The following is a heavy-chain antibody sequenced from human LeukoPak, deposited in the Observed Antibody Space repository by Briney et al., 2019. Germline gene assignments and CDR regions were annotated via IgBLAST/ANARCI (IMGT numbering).Heavy chain of an antibody. J-gene: IGHJ3*02. D-gene: IGHD3-16*01. CDR3: AKVMTYYDYVWGSPPNPDDAFDI. Sequence: GGSLRLSCAASGFTFSSYGMHWVRQAPGKGLEWVAVISYDGSNKYYADSVKGRFTISRDNSKNTLYLQMNSLRAEDTAVYYCAKVMTYYDYVWGSPPNPDDAFDIWGQGTMVTVSS. CDR2: ISYDGSNK. V-gene: IGHV3-30*18. CDR1: GFTFSSYG.